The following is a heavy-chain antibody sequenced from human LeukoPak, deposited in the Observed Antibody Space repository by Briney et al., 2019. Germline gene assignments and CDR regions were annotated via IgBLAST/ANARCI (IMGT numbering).Heavy chain of an antibody. CDR3: ATVLYGLRETYFDY. CDR2: FDPEDGET. D-gene: IGHD5-12*01. Sequence: GASVKVSCKVSGYTLTELSMHWVRQAPGKGLEWMGGFDPEDGETIYAQKFQGRVTMTEDTSTDTAYMELSSLRSEDTAVYYCATVLYGLRETYFDYWGQGTLVTVSS. V-gene: IGHV1-24*01. CDR1: GYTLTELS. J-gene: IGHJ4*02.